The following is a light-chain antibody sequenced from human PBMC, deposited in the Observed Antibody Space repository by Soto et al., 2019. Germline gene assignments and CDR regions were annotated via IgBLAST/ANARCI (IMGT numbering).Light chain of an antibody. CDR2: DAS. Sequence: IVLTQSPATQSLSPGERATLSCRASQSVSSYLAWYQQKPGQAPRLLIYDASNRATGIQARFSGSGSGTDFTLTISSLGPEDFAVYYCQQRSNWLMYTFGQGSKLEIK. V-gene: IGKV3-11*01. CDR3: QQRSNWLMYT. J-gene: IGKJ2*01. CDR1: QSVSSY.